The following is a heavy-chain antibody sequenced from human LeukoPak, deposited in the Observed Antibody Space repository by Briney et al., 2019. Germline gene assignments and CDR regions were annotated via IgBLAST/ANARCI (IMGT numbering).Heavy chain of an antibody. D-gene: IGHD6-13*01. J-gene: IGHJ4*02. CDR2: INPNSGGT. V-gene: IGHV1-2*04. CDR1: GYTFTGYY. CDR3: ARGGRIAAAGSDEPYFDY. Sequence: ASVKVSCKASGYTFTGYYMHWVRQAPGQGLEWMGWINPNSGGTNYAQKFQGWVTMTRDTSISTAYMELSRLRSDDTAVYYCARGGRIAAAGSDEPYFDYWGQGTLVTVSS.